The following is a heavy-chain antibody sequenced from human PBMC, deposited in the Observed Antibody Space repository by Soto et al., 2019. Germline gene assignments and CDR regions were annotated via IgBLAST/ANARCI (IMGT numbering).Heavy chain of an antibody. D-gene: IGHD3-10*01. CDR3: ARDEPGYYSGSGRSYHSSGMDV. J-gene: IGHJ6*02. CDR1: GFTFSDHY. Sequence: PGGSLRLSCAANGFTFSDHYMAWIRQAPGKGLEWLTYISSSGSTKHYADSVKGRFTISRDNDNNSMYLQMNSLRAEDTAVYYCARDEPGYYSGSGRSYHSSGMDVWGPGTTVTVSS. V-gene: IGHV3-11*01. CDR2: ISSSGSTK.